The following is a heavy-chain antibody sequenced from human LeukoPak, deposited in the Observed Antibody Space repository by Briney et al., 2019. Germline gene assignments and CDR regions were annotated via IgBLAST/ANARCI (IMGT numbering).Heavy chain of an antibody. V-gene: IGHV3-7*01. J-gene: IGHJ4*02. Sequence: HPGGSLRLSCAASGFTFSSYWMSWVRQAPGKGLEWVANIKQDGSEKYYVDSVKGRFTISRDNAKNSLYLQMNSLRAEDTAVYYCARDKHYYDSSGQDHWGQGTLVTVSS. CDR3: ARDKHYYDSSGQDH. CDR2: IKQDGSEK. D-gene: IGHD3-22*01. CDR1: GFTFSSYW.